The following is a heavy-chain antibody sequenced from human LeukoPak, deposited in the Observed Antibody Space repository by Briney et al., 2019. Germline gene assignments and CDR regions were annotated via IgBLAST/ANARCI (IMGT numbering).Heavy chain of an antibody. V-gene: IGHV4-59*01. CDR2: IYYRGSTNT. Sequence: SETLSLTCTVSDDSISNYYWTWIRQPPGKGLESVGYIYYRGSTNTNYNHSLKSRVTISVATPKTQFSLQLSSVTAADTALYHCARELRPTVLGVVMPFDYWGQGTLVTVSS. CDR1: DDSISNYY. CDR3: ARELRPTVLGVVMPFDY. D-gene: IGHD3-3*01. J-gene: IGHJ4*02.